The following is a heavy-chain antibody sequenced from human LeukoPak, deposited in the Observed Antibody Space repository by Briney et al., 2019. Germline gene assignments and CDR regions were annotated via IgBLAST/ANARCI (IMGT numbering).Heavy chain of an antibody. V-gene: IGHV3-23*01. CDR3: VRRRDASSGWGDHDF. CDR2: IGGSGDKT. D-gene: IGHD6-19*01. CDR1: GFTFNRNA. Sequence: WGSLRLSCAASGFTFNRNAISWVGQAPGKGLEWVSTIGGSGDKTFYADSVKGRFTISRDNSKNMVHLQMNSLTGEDRALYYCVRRRDASSGWGDHDFWGQGALVTVSS. J-gene: IGHJ4*02.